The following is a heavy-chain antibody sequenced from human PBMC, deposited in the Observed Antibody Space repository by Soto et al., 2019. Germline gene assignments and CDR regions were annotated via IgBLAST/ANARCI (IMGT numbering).Heavy chain of an antibody. V-gene: IGHV1-3*01. CDR2: INAGDDKT. J-gene: IGHJ4*02. CDR1: GYTFISYP. Sequence: ASVKVSCKASGYTFISYPMHWVRQAPGQRPEWMGWINAGDDKTQYSQKSQGRVTITRDTSASTAYMELSSLRSEDTAVYYCARGERYYYDSSGYFGFDYWGQGTLVTVSS. D-gene: IGHD3-22*01. CDR3: ARGERYYYDSSGYFGFDY.